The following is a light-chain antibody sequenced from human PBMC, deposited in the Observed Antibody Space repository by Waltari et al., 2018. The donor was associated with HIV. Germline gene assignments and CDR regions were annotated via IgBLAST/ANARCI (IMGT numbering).Light chain of an antibody. J-gene: IGLJ2*01. Sequence: QSALTQPASVSGSPGQSITISCTGTRSDVGGYNYVSWYQQHPGKAPKLMIYEVSNRPSGVSNRFSGSESGNTASLTISGLQAEDEADYYCSSYTSSSTPVVFGGGTKLTVL. CDR1: RSDVGGYNY. CDR3: SSYTSSSTPVV. CDR2: EVS. V-gene: IGLV2-14*01.